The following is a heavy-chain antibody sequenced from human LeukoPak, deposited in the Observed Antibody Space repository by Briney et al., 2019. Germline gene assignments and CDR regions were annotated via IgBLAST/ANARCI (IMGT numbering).Heavy chain of an antibody. J-gene: IGHJ3*02. D-gene: IGHD6-19*01. CDR2: ISSSSGTI. CDR3: AKASSRSFSSGYYGNAFDI. CDR1: GFTFSGYA. V-gene: IGHV3-48*01. Sequence: GGSLRLSCAASGFTFSGYAMNWVRQAPGKGLEWVAYISSSSGTIYYTDSVKGRFTISRDNAKNSVFLQMNSLRAEDMALYYCAKASSRSFSSGYYGNAFDIWGQGTMVTVSS.